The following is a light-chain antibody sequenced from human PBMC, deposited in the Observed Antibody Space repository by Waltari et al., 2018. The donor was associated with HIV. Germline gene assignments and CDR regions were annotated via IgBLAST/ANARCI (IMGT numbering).Light chain of an antibody. V-gene: IGLV1-51*01. Sequence: QPVLTQPPSVSASPGQNVTVSCSGSGSNIGNHYVSWYQQFPGKAPRLLFYEHNRPAAGTPGRFSASQSGPTATLDSTGLQIGDEADYYCGTKDDNIILGLFGTGTWVTVL. CDR2: EHN. J-gene: IGLJ1*01. CDR1: GSNIGNHY. CDR3: GTKDDNIILGL.